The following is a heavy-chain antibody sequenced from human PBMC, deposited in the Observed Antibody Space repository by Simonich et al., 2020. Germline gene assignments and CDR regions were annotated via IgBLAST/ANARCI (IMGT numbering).Heavy chain of an antibody. J-gene: IGHJ4*02. Sequence: EVQLVESGGGLVQPGGSLRLSCAASGFTFSSYEMNWVRQAPGKGLEWVSDIGISGSTIYYADSVKGRFTISRDNAKNSLYLQMNSLRAEDTAVYYCARHYYGDYYFDYWGQGTLVTVSS. CDR2: IGISGSTI. CDR1: GFTFSSYE. CDR3: ARHYYGDYYFDY. V-gene: IGHV3-48*03. D-gene: IGHD4-17*01.